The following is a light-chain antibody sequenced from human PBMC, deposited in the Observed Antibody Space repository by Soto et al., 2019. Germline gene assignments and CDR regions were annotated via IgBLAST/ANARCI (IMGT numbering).Light chain of an antibody. Sequence: LTQPASVSGSPGQSITISCTGTSSDVGGYNYVSWYQQHPGKAPKLMIYDVSDRPSGVSNRFSASKSGNTASLTISGLQAEDEADYYRCSYTSSSTPWVFGTGTKVTVL. J-gene: IGLJ1*01. CDR1: SSDVGGYNY. V-gene: IGLV2-14*03. CDR2: DVS. CDR3: CSYTSSSTPWV.